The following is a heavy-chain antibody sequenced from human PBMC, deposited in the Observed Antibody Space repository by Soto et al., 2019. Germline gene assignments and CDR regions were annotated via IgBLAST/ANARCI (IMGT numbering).Heavy chain of an antibody. J-gene: IGHJ4*02. CDR2: INSDSTTT. CDR1: GFPFSNYA. CDR3: ARDLSH. V-gene: IGHV3-48*02. Sequence: DVQLDQSGGGLVQPGGSLRLYWAASGFPFSNYAMHWVRQAPGKGLEWISYINSDSTTTFHADSIKGRLTVSRDNAKNSVYLHMSSLRHDDTAVYYCARDLSHWGQGTLVTVSS.